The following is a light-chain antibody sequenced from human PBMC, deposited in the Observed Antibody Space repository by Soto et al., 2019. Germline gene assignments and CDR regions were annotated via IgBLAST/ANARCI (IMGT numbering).Light chain of an antibody. CDR2: GAS. CDR1: RSVSNNY. J-gene: IGKJ3*01. V-gene: IGKV3-20*01. CDR3: QQYADSLFT. Sequence: EIVLTQSPGTLSLSPGERATLSCRASRSVSNNYLAWYQQKPGQAPRLLIYGASTRATGIPDRFSGSGSGTDFTLTVSRLEPEDFAVYYCQQYADSLFTFVPGTKVGI.